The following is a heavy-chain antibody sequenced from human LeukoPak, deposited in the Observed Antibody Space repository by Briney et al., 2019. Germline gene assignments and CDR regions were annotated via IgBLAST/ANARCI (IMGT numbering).Heavy chain of an antibody. CDR3: ASDPFGMDRGIVGWLDS. D-gene: IGHD3-10*01. Sequence: SVKVSCKASGGTLSSSAVSWVRQAPGQGLEWMGGINFMFGTTEYAQSFQGSVTITADKSTNTVYMELSSLRSEDTAVFYCASDPFGMDRGIVGWLDSWGQGTLITVSS. CDR2: INFMFGTT. CDR1: GGTLSSSA. J-gene: IGHJ5*01. V-gene: IGHV1-69*06.